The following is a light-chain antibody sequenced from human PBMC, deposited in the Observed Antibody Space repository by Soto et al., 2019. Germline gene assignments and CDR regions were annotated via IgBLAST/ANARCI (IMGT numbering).Light chain of an antibody. V-gene: IGKV3-15*01. Sequence: EIVMTQSPATLSVSPGERATLSCRASQSINNNLAWYQQRPGQAPRLLIHGASTRATGIPARISGSGSGTEFTLTISSLQSEDFAVYYCQQYNNWTWTFGRGTKVDIK. CDR3: QQYNNWTWT. CDR1: QSINNN. CDR2: GAS. J-gene: IGKJ1*01.